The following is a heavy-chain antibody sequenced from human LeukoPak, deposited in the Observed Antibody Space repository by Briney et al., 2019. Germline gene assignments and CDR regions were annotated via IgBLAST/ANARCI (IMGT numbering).Heavy chain of an antibody. D-gene: IGHD2-15*01. CDR1: GYTFTSYY. Sequence: EASVKVSCKASGYTFTSYYMHWVRQAPGQGLEWMGIINPSGGSTSYAQKFQGRVTMTRDMSKSTVYMELSSLRSEDTAVYYCARTGDCSGGSCYDYYYYYIDVWGKGTTVTVSS. J-gene: IGHJ6*03. CDR3: ARTGDCSGGSCYDYYYYYIDV. CDR2: INPSGGST. V-gene: IGHV1-46*01.